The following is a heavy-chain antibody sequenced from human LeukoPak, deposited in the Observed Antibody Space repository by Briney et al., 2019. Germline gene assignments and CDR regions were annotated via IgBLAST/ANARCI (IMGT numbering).Heavy chain of an antibody. D-gene: IGHD6-13*01. CDR3: AKGYSSSWYENYYGMDV. V-gene: IGHV1-8*01. Sequence: ASLNVSSTASGYTFTSYDINRVRQAAGHRLEGTGWMNPKSGNTGYARKFQDRVTMTSNTSISTAYMELSSLRSEDTAVYYCAKGYSSSWYENYYGMDVWGQGTTVTVSS. CDR1: GYTFTSYD. CDR2: MNPKSGNT. J-gene: IGHJ6*02.